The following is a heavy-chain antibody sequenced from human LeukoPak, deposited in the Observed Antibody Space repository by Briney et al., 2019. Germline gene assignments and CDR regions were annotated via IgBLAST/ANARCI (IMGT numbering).Heavy chain of an antibody. V-gene: IGHV4-30-4*01. CDR2: IYYSGST. Sequence: PSETLSLTCAVSGGSISSGDYYWSWIRQPPGKGLEWIGYIYYSGSTYYNPSLKSRVTISVDTSKNQFSLKLSSVTAADTAVYYCARFDLGGSPGQQYYFDYWGQGTLVTVSS. D-gene: IGHD6-13*01. J-gene: IGHJ4*02. CDR1: GGSISSGDYY. CDR3: ARFDLGGSPGQQYYFDY.